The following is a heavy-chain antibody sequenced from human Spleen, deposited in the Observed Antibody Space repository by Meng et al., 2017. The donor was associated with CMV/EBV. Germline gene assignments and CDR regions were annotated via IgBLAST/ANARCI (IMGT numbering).Heavy chain of an antibody. V-gene: IGHV3-9*02. CDR3: ATDPIGYCSSTSCYPSQNYYYYGMDV. D-gene: IGHD2-2*01. CDR2: INWKSGSI. CDR1: GFTSDDYV. J-gene: IGHJ6*02. Sequence: SLKISCPASGFTSDDYVMYWVRQAPGKGLEWVSGINWKSGSIGYAVSVKGRFSISRDNAKNSLYLQMNSLRAEDTAVYYCATDPIGYCSSTSCYPSQNYYYYGMDVWGQGTTVTVSS.